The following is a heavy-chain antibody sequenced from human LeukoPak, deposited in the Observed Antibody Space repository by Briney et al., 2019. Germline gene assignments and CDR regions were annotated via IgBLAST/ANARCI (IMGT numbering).Heavy chain of an antibody. CDR3: ARGILTGYPYYYYGMDV. Sequence: ASVKVSCKASGYTFTGYYMHWVRQAPGQGLEWMGWINPNSGGTNYAQKFQGWVTMTRDTSISTAYMELSRLRSDDTAVYYCARGILTGYPYYYYGMDVWGQGTTVTVSS. CDR1: GYTFTGYY. D-gene: IGHD3-9*01. CDR2: INPNSGGT. V-gene: IGHV1-2*04. J-gene: IGHJ6*02.